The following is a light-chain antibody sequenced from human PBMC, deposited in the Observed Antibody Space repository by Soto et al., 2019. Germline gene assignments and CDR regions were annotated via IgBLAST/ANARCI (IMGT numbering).Light chain of an antibody. J-gene: IGKJ2*02. CDR3: QQYETYCT. CDR2: KAS. CDR1: QSISTW. V-gene: IGKV1-5*03. Sequence: DIQMTQSPSTLSASVGDRVTITCRASQSISTWLAWYQQKPGKAPNLLIYKASNLESGVPSRFSGSGSGTEFTLTISGLQRDDFATYYCQQYETYCTFGQGTKLEIK.